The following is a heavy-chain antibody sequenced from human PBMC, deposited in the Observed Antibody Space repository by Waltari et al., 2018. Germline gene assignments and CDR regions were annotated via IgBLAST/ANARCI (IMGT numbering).Heavy chain of an antibody. Sequence: QVQLQESGPGLVKPSETLSLTCTVSGGSLSSYYWSWIRQPAGKGLEWIGRIYTSGSTNYNPSLKGRVTMSVDTSKNQFSLKLSSVTAADTAVYYCASGPHPQLNDAFDIWGQGTMVTVSS. CDR3: ASGPHPQLNDAFDI. CDR2: IYTSGST. V-gene: IGHV4-4*07. CDR1: GGSLSSYY. J-gene: IGHJ3*02. D-gene: IGHD1-1*01.